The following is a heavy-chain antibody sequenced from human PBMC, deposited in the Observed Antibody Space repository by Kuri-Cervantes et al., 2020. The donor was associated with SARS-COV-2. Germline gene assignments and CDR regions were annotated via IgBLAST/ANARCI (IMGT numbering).Heavy chain of an antibody. D-gene: IGHD2-15*01. V-gene: IGHV4-4*07. CDR2: IYTSGST. CDR1: GGSISSYY. CDR3: ARPPPILGVEGSYYYYYMDV. J-gene: IGHJ6*03. Sequence: LETLSLTCTVSGGSISSYYWSWIRQPAGKGLEWIGRIYTSGSTNYNPSLKSRVTISVDTSKNQFSLKLSSVTAADTAVYYCARPPPILGVEGSYYYYYMDVWGKGTTVTVSS.